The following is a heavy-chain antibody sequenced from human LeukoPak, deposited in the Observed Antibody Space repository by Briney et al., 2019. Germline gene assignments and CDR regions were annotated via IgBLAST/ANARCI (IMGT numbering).Heavy chain of an antibody. Sequence: GGSLRLSCAASGFTSSTYWMHWVRQAPGKGLVWVSRINIDGSSTAYADSVKGRFTISRGNAKNTLHLQMNSLRAEDTAVYYCARETDTSGSLHFDYWGQGTLVTVSS. V-gene: IGHV3-74*01. CDR2: INIDGSST. CDR1: GFTSSTYW. D-gene: IGHD3-10*01. CDR3: ARETDTSGSLHFDY. J-gene: IGHJ4*02.